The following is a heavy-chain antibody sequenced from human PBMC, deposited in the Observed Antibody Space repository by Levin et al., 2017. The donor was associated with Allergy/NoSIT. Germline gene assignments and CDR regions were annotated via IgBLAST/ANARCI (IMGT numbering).Heavy chain of an antibody. J-gene: IGHJ4*02. CDR2: MSYDGNNI. Sequence: GESLKISCAASGFNLSIYGMHWVRQAPGKGLEWVAVMSYDGNNIYYGDSVKGRFTISRDSSRNTLYLQMNSLRVEDTAVYYCAKDRWGFGELSQFEYWGQGTLVTVSS. CDR1: GFNLSIYG. CDR3: AKDRWGFGELSQFEY. D-gene: IGHD3-10*01. V-gene: IGHV3-30*18.